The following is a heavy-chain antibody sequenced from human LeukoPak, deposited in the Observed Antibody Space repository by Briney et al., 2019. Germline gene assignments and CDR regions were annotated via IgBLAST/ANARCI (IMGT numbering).Heavy chain of an antibody. CDR2: IIPILGIA. Sequence: SVKVSCKASGGTFSSYTISWVRQAPGQGVEWMGGIIPILGIANYAQKFQGRVTITADKSTSTAYMELSSLRSEDTAVYYCARDVAVAGSFDYWGQGTLVTVSS. CDR3: ARDVAVAGSFDY. D-gene: IGHD6-19*01. J-gene: IGHJ4*02. CDR1: GGTFSSYT. V-gene: IGHV1-69*10.